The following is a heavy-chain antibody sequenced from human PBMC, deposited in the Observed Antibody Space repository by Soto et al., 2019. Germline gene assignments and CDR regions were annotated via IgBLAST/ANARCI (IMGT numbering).Heavy chain of an antibody. Sequence: SGGSLSLSCAASGFAFVIEVMCWVRQVPGKGLEWVSSISGSGRTIYHADSMRGRFAISRDNSKNSLYLQLNNLRVDDTAVYYCAKVGPSYYYGMDVRGQGTTVTVSS. D-gene: IGHD1-26*01. CDR1: GFAFVIEV. CDR2: ISGSGRTI. J-gene: IGHJ6*02. V-gene: IGHV3-23*01. CDR3: AKVGPSYYYGMDV.